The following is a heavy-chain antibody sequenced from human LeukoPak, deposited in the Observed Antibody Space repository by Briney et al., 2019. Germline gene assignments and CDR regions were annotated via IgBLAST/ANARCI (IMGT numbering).Heavy chain of an antibody. CDR3: ARDSPGYGAYVS. Sequence: GGSLRLSCAASGFTFSNYWMPWVRQAPGKGLEWVANIKKDGSREYHVDSVKGRFTISRDNAKNSLYLQMDSLTAEDTAVYYCARDSPGYGAYVSWGQGTLVSVSS. CDR1: GFTFSNYW. D-gene: IGHD5-12*01. CDR2: IKKDGSRE. J-gene: IGHJ1*01. V-gene: IGHV3-7*01.